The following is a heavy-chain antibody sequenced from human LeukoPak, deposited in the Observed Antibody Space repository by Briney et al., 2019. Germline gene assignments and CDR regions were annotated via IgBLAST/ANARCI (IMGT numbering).Heavy chain of an antibody. CDR1: GESFSDYY. V-gene: IGHV4-34*01. Sequence: SETLSLTCDVSGESFSDYYWTWIRQSPGKGLEWIGEINHTGATNYKSSLKRRVTMSVDTSKKQFSLKLTSATAADTAIYFCARGRKVYCGSVSSPGWLDPWSQRTLVTVSS. CDR3: ARGRKVYCGSVSSPGWLDP. J-gene: IGHJ5*02. CDR2: INHTGAT. D-gene: IGHD5/OR15-5a*01.